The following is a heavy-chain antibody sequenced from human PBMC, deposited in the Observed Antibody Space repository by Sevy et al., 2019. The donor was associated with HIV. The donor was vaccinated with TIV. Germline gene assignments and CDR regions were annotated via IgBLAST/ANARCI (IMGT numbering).Heavy chain of an antibody. J-gene: IGHJ5*02. CDR3: ARCYYRSGRYSFYL. CDR2: ISSSSTTI. CDR1: GFTFGTYN. Sequence: GGSLRLSCAASGFTFGTYNMNWVRQAPGKGPEWLSYISSSSTTIDYADSVKGRFTSSRDNAKGTLYLQMNSLRAEDSSVYYCARCYYRSGRYSFYLWGRGTLVTVSS. D-gene: IGHD3-10*01. V-gene: IGHV3-48*01.